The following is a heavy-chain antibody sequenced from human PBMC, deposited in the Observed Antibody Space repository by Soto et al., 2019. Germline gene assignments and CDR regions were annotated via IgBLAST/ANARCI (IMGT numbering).Heavy chain of an antibody. CDR3: ARAKVKVGATLFDY. J-gene: IGHJ4*02. Sequence: PSETLSLTCGVPDGSFRGFYWSWIRQPPGKGLEWIGEINYSGFTNYNPSLKSRVTMSRDTSTNQFSLKLTSVTAADSAVYYCARAKVKVGATLFDYWGQGTLVTVSS. V-gene: IGHV4-34*01. CDR1: DGSFRGFY. D-gene: IGHD1-26*01. CDR2: INYSGFT.